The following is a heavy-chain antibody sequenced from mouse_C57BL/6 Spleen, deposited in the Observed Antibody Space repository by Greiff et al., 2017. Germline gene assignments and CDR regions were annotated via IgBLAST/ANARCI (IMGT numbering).Heavy chain of an antibody. CDR1: GFTFSDYG. CDR3: ARRGWSSYDWGGC. CDR2: ISSGSSTI. Sequence: EVKLVESGGGLVKPGGSLKLSCAASGFTFSDYGMHWVRQAPEKGLEWVAYISSGSSTIYYAATVKGRFTISRDNAKKTLFLQMTSLRSEATDMYYCARRGWSSYDWGGCWGQGTSVTFSS. D-gene: IGHD1-1*01. J-gene: IGHJ4*01. V-gene: IGHV5-17*01.